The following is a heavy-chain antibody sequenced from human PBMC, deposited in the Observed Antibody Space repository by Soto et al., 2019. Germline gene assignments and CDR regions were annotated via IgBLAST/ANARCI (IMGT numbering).Heavy chain of an antibody. CDR2: INPSGGST. Sequence: GASVKVSCKASGYTFTSYYMHWVRQAPGQGLEWMGIINPSGGSTSYAQKFQGRVTMTRDTSTSTVYMELSSLRSEDTAVYYCEGFGESTDAFDIWGQGTMVTVSS. CDR1: GYTFTSYY. CDR3: EGFGESTDAFDI. J-gene: IGHJ3*02. D-gene: IGHD3-10*01. V-gene: IGHV1-46*01.